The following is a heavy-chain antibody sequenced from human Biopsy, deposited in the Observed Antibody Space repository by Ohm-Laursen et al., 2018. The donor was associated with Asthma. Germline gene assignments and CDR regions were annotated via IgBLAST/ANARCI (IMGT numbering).Heavy chain of an antibody. V-gene: IGHV4-34*01. Sequence: TLSLTCDVYPGSFSGFFWTWIRQSPGKGLEWIGYIYRNGDTYYNPTLKNRVTISIDRSKNQFSLRLRSVTAADTAVYYCARGWNCGGDCYSPDSWGQGTLVTVSS. CDR3: ARGWNCGGDCYSPDS. D-gene: IGHD2-21*02. CDR1: PGSFSGFF. CDR2: IYRNGDT. J-gene: IGHJ4*02.